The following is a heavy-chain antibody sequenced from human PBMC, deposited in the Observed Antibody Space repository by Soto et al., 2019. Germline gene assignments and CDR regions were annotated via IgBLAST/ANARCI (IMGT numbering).Heavy chain of an antibody. CDR2: TYYRSKWYN. CDR1: GDSVSSNSAA. D-gene: IGHD6-6*01. V-gene: IGHV6-1*01. Sequence: SQTLSLTCAISGDSVSSNSAAWNWIRQSPSRGLEWLGRTYYRSKWYNDYAVSVKSRITINPDTSKNQFSLQLNSVTPEDTAVYYCARDKIVYSSSSYPLDDSYYYGMDVWGQGTTVTVSS. CDR3: ARDKIVYSSSSYPLDDSYYYGMDV. J-gene: IGHJ6*02.